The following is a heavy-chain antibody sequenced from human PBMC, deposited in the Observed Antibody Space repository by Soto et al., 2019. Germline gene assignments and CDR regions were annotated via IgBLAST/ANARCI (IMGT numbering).Heavy chain of an antibody. CDR3: ARDYDRTPGIY. CDR2: IKHDGSER. Sequence: EVQLVESGGGLVQPGGSLRLSCAASGFTFSGYWMSWVRQAPGKGLEWVANIKHDGSERYYVDSVEGRFTISKDNAKNSLYLQMNSLGAEDTAVYYCARDYDRTPGIYLGQGTLVTVSS. J-gene: IGHJ4*02. V-gene: IGHV3-7*04. CDR1: GFTFSGYW. D-gene: IGHD3-22*01.